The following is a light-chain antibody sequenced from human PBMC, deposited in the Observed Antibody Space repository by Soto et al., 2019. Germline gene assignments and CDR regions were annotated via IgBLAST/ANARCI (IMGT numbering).Light chain of an antibody. CDR2: KAS. CDR1: QSISSW. V-gene: IGKV1-5*03. CDR3: QQYKTYPIT. J-gene: IGKJ5*01. Sequence: DIQMTQSPSTLSASVGDRASITCRASQSISSWLAWYQQKPGKAPKLLVSKASSLQSGVPSRFSGSGSGTEFTLPISSLQPDDFASYYCQQYKTYPITFGQGTRLEI.